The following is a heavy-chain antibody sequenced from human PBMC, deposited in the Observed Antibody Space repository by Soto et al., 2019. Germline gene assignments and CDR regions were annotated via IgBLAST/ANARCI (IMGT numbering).Heavy chain of an antibody. CDR2: IFFSGGT. J-gene: IGHJ2*01. V-gene: IGHV4-59*08. CDR1: GGSISSYY. Sequence: SETLSLTCNVSGGSISSYYWSWIRQPPGKGLEWIGYIFFSGGTNYNPSLKSRLTISVDTSKKQFSLTLSSVTAADTAVYYCANFKWYFDLRGRCTLVTDCS. CDR3: ANFKWYFDL.